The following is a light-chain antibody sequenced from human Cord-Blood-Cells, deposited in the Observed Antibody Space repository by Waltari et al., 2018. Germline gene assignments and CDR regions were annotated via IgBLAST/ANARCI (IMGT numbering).Light chain of an antibody. CDR3: QAWDSSTVV. J-gene: IGLJ2*01. CDR1: HSRGNY. V-gene: IGLV3-1*01. Sequence: SYELTQPPSVSVSPGQTASITCSGDHSRGNYACWYQQKPGQSPVLVIYQDSKRPSGIPERFSGSNSGNTATLTISGTQAMDEADYYCQAWDSSTVVFGGGTKLTVL. CDR2: QDS.